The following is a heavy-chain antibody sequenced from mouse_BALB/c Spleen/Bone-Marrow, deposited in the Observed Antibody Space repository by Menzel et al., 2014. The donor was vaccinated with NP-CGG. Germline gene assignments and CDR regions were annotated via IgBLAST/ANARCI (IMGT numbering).Heavy chain of an antibody. Sequence: VQVQQPGAELVKPGASVKLSCKASGFNINDTNMHWVKQRPEQGLEWIGRIDPGNGNIKYDAKFKDKATMTADKSSSTAYMELRRLTSEDSAVYFCARDGGGRSLDYWGQGTTVTVSS. J-gene: IGHJ4*01. CDR3: ARDGGGRSLDY. CDR2: IDPGNGNI. CDR1: GFNINDTN. V-gene: IGHV14-3*02. D-gene: IGHD1-1*02.